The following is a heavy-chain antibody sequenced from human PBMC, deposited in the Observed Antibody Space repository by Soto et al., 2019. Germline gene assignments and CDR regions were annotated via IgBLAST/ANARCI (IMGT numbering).Heavy chain of an antibody. Sequence: EVQLVESGGGLVQPGRSLRLSCTASGFTFGDYGMSWFRQAPGKGLEWVGFIRAKAYGGTTGYAASVEGRFIISRDDSKSIAYLQMNSLKTEDTAVYYCSRAGETMVRGVVGPWGQGTLVTVSS. V-gene: IGHV3-49*03. CDR3: SRAGETMVRGVVGP. D-gene: IGHD3-10*01. CDR2: IRAKAYGGTT. CDR1: GFTFGDYG. J-gene: IGHJ5*02.